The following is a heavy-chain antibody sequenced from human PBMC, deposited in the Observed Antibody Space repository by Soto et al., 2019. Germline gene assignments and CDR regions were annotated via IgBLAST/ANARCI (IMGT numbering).Heavy chain of an antibody. CDR2: VYYRGRS. CDR3: VRKRTSVLTQAYFDY. V-gene: IGHV4-39*01. CDR1: GGSFSNSNYY. Sequence: XATLSLTCTVSGGSFSNSNYYWGWIRQSPGKGLEWIGSVYYRGRSYSKSSVKSRVTISVDTSKNQFSLNLNSVTASDTAVYYCVRKRTSVLTQAYFDYWGPGALVTV. J-gene: IGHJ4*02. D-gene: IGHD2-8*01.